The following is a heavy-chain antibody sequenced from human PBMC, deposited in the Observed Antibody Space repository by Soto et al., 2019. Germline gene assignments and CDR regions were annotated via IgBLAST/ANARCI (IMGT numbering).Heavy chain of an antibody. V-gene: IGHV3-48*03. CDR3: ARARIPDGHLDPSDY. CDR2: IGSSGRTV. J-gene: IGHJ4*02. Sequence: GGSLRLSCAASGFTFSSYEMNWVRQAPGKGLEWVSYIGSSGRTVYYADSVKGRLTISRDNAQNSLYLQMNSLRAEDTAVYYCARARIPDGHLDPSDYWGQGTLVTVSS. D-gene: IGHD1-1*01. CDR1: GFTFSSYE.